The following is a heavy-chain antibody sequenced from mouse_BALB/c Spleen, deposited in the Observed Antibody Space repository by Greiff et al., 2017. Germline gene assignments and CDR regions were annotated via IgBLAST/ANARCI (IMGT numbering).Heavy chain of an antibody. CDR2: IAPGSGST. CDR3: ARDRYDAYAMDY. D-gene: IGHD2-14*01. J-gene: IGHJ4*01. Sequence: DLVKPGASVQLSCKASGYTFTSYWIHWIKQRPGQGLEWIGRIAPGSGSTYYTEMFTGKATLTVDTYSSTAYIQLSSLSSEDSAVYFCARDRYDAYAMDYWGQGTSVTVSS. CDR1: GYTFTSYW. V-gene: IGHV1S41*01.